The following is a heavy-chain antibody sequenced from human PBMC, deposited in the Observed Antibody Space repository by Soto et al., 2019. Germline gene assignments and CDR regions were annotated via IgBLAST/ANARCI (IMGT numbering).Heavy chain of an antibody. CDR3: SKGIAVAGTLTHDS. Sequence: GGSLRLSCAASGFTFSSYAITWVRQAPGKGLEWVSTISGGGDGAFYADSVKGRFTISRDNSKNTVCLQLNSLRAEDTAVYYCSKGIAVAGTLTHDSWGQGTLVTVSS. CDR2: ISGGGDGA. V-gene: IGHV3-23*01. CDR1: GFTFSSYA. J-gene: IGHJ4*02. D-gene: IGHD6-19*01.